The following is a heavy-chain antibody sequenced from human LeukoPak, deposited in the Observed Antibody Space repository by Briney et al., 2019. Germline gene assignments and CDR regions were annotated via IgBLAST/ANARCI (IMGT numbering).Heavy chain of an antibody. CDR2: ISSSNYI. CDR3: ARDLEVGAPNWFDA. Sequence: GGSLRLSCAASGFTFSDYYMSWIRQAPGKGLEWVSSISSSNYIYYADSVKGRFTISRENAKNSLYLQMNSLRAEDTAVYYCARDLEVGAPNWFDAWGQGTLVTVSS. V-gene: IGHV3-69-1*02. D-gene: IGHD1-26*01. J-gene: IGHJ5*02. CDR1: GFTFSDYY.